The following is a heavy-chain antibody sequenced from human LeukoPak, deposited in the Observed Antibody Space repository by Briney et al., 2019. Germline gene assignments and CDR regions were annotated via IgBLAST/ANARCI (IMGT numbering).Heavy chain of an antibody. J-gene: IGHJ4*02. CDR2: IYYSGST. D-gene: IGHD1-26*01. Sequence: SETLSLTCPVFGGSISSSSYYWGWIRQPPGKGLEWIGSIYYSGSTYYNPSLKRRGTISVDTSKNQFSLKLSSGPDAETTMYYCARQWACEYSGSYSFDYWGQGTPVTVSS. V-gene: IGHV4-39*01. CDR1: GGSISSSSYY. CDR3: ARQWACEYSGSYSFDY.